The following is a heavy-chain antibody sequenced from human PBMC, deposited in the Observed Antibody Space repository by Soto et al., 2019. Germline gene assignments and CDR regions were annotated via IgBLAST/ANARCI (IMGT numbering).Heavy chain of an antibody. V-gene: IGHV4-59*08. CDR2: IYYSGST. CDR3: ARHRYSYGVYSFDY. D-gene: IGHD5-18*01. CDR1: GGSISNYY. J-gene: IGHJ4*02. Sequence: QVQLQESGPGLVKPSETLSLTCIVSGGSISNYYWSWIRQPPGKGLEWIGYIYYSGSTNYNPSLTSRVTISVDTSKNQFSLQLSSVTAADTAVYYCARHRYSYGVYSFDYWGQGPLVTVSS.